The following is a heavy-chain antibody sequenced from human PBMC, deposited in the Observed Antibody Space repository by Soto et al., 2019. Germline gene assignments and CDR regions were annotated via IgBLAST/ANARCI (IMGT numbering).Heavy chain of an antibody. CDR1: GFTFSSYA. D-gene: IGHD2-15*01. CDR2: ISGSGGST. CDR3: AKDLVVAPDYYYYYMDV. Sequence: GGSLRLSCAASGFTFSSYAMSWVRQAPGKGLEWVSAISGSGGSTYYADSVKGRFTISRDNSKNTLYLQMNSLRAEDTAVYYCAKDLVVAPDYYYYYMDVWGKGTTVTVSS. J-gene: IGHJ6*03. V-gene: IGHV3-23*01.